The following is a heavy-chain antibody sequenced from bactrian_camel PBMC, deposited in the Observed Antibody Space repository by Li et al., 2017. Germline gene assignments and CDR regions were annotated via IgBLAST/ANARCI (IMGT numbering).Heavy chain of an antibody. J-gene: IGHJ4*01. Sequence: VQLVESGGGLVQPGGSLRLSCAASGFTFSSYAMSWVRQAPGKGLEWVSAINSSTDGTTVYAESVKGRFTISIDNAKNTLYLQMNSLRAGDTAVYYCVKDSLDWSFGIWGQGTQVTVS. V-gene: IGHV3S42*01. D-gene: IGHD7*01. CDR2: INSSTDGTT. CDR3: VKDSLDWSFGI. CDR1: GFTFSSYA.